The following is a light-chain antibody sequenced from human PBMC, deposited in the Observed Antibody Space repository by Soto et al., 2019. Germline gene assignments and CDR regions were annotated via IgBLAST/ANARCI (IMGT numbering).Light chain of an antibody. CDR1: QSVSSK. CDR2: DAS. CDR3: QQYNSWLRT. J-gene: IGKJ2*01. V-gene: IGKV3-15*01. Sequence: MTQSPSTLSASVGDRVTITCRASQSVSSKLAWYQQKPGQAPRLFIYDASTRATGIPARFSGSGSGTEFTLTISSLQSEDFAVYYCQQYNSWLRTFGQGTKVDI.